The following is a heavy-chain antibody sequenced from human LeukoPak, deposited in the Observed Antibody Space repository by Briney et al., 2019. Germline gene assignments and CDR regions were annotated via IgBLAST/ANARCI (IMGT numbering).Heavy chain of an antibody. CDR2: INSDGSST. CDR3: AREPRIAAAGKGAFDI. D-gene: IGHD6-13*01. CDR1: GFTFSSYE. Sequence: GGSLRLSCAASGFTFSSYEMNWVRQAPGKGLVWVSRINSDGSSTSYADSVKGRFTISRDNAKNTLYLQMNSLRAEDTAVYYCAREPRIAAAGKGAFDIWGQGTMVTVSS. V-gene: IGHV3-74*01. J-gene: IGHJ3*02.